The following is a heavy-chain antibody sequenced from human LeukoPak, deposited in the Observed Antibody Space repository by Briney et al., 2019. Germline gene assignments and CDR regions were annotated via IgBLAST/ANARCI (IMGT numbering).Heavy chain of an antibody. CDR1: GFTFSSYS. CDR2: ISSSSSYI. D-gene: IGHD5-12*01. J-gene: IGHJ4*02. Sequence: GGSLRLSCAASGFTFSSYSMNWVRQAPGKGLEWVSSISSSSSYIYYADSVKGRFTISRDNAKNSLYLQMNSLRAEDTAVYNCARAKSPLNIVATMSDYWGQGALVTVSS. V-gene: IGHV3-21*01. CDR3: ARAKSPLNIVATMSDY.